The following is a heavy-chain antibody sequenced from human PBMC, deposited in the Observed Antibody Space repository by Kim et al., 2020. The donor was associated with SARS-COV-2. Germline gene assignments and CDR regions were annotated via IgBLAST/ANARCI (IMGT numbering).Heavy chain of an antibody. Sequence: TGNAPKFQGGVTMTRDTSINKAYMELSNLRSEDTAVYYCARNLYGTGTFESWGQGTLVTVSS. D-gene: IGHD3-10*01. J-gene: IGHJ4*02. V-gene: IGHV1-8*01. CDR3: ARNLYGTGTFES. CDR2: T.